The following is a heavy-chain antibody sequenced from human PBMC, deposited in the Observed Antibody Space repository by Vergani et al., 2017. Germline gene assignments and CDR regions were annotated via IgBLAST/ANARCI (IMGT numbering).Heavy chain of an antibody. CDR3: ARAGYSYGHHYYYYGMDV. D-gene: IGHD5-18*01. V-gene: IGHV3-13*05. CDR2: IGTAGDP. Sequence: EVQLVESGGGLVQPGGSLRLSCAASGLTFSSYDMHWVRQATGKGLEWVSAIGTAGDPYYPGSVKGRFTISRENAKNSLYLQMNSLRAGDTAVYYCARAGYSYGHHYYYYGMDVWGQGTTVTVSS. J-gene: IGHJ6*02. CDR1: GLTFSSYD.